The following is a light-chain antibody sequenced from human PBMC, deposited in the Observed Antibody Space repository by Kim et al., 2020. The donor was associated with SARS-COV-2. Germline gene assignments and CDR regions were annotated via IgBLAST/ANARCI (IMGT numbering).Light chain of an antibody. CDR1: SSEVGGYNY. V-gene: IGLV2-14*03. J-gene: IGLJ2*01. CDR3: SSYTSSSTLEVV. CDR2: DVS. Sequence: SITISCTGTSSEVGGYNYVSWYQQHPGKAPKLMIYDVSNRPSGVSNRFSGSKSGNTASLTISGLQAEDEADYYCSSYTSSSTLEVVFGGGTQLTVL.